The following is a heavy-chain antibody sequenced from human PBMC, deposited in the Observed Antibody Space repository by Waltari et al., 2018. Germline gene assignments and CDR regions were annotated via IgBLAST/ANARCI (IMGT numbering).Heavy chain of an antibody. CDR1: GFTFSSYA. D-gene: IGHD4-4*01. Sequence: QVQLVESGGGVVQPGGSLRLSCAASGFTFSSYAMPWVRPAPGKGLEWVAFIRYDGSNKYYADSVKGRFTISRDNSKNTLYLQMNSLRAEDTAVYYCAKDRGLTVTTPVWGQGTLVTVSS. V-gene: IGHV3-30*02. CDR3: AKDRGLTVTTPV. J-gene: IGHJ4*02. CDR2: IRYDGSNK.